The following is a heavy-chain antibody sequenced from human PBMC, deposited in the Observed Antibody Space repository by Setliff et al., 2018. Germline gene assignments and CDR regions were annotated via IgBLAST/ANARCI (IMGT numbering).Heavy chain of an antibody. CDR1: GVSVNSLTW. CDR2: INHSAST. Sequence: SETLSLTCAVSGVSVNSLTWWSWVRQSPGKGLEWIGEINHSASTNYNPSLKSRVTISVDTSKNQFSLKVTSVTAADTAVYFCARGRNVAARLFDSWGQGTLVTVSS. J-gene: IGHJ4*02. V-gene: IGHV4-4*02. D-gene: IGHD6-6*01. CDR3: ARGRNVAARLFDS.